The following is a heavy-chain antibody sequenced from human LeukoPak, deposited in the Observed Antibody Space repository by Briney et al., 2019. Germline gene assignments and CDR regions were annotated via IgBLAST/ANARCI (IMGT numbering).Heavy chain of an antibody. J-gene: IGHJ4*02. Sequence: PSETLSLTCTVSGGSLSSYYWSWIRQPPGKGLEWIGYIYYSGSTNYNPSLKSRVTISVDTSKNQFSLKLSSVTAADTAVYYCARAHSSGWSMVDYWGQGTLVTVSS. V-gene: IGHV4-59*01. CDR2: IYYSGST. CDR1: GGSLSSYY. D-gene: IGHD6-19*01. CDR3: ARAHSSGWSMVDY.